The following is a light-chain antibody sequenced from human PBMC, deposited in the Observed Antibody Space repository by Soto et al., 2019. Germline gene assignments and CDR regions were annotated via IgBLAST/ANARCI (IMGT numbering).Light chain of an antibody. Sequence: EIAMTQSPATLSVSPGERATLSCRTSQSVGSDLAWYQQNPGQAPRLLIYGASTRATGIPARFSGSGSGTEFTLTISSLQSEDFGVYYCQQYVISVTFGQGTRLEIK. CDR3: QQYVISVT. CDR2: GAS. J-gene: IGKJ5*01. V-gene: IGKV3-15*01. CDR1: QSVGSD.